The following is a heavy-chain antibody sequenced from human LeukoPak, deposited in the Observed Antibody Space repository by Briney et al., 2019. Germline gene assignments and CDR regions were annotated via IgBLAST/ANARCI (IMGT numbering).Heavy chain of an antibody. CDR3: ARGMKQQLFYYYYGMDV. D-gene: IGHD6-13*01. V-gene: IGHV3-9*01. CDR1: GFTFDDYA. Sequence: PGGSLRLSCAASGFTFDDYAMHWVRQAPGKGLEWVSGISWNSGSIGYADSVKGRFTISRDNAKNSLYLQMNSLRAEDTAVYYCARGMKQQLFYYYYGMDVWGQGTTVTVSS. CDR2: ISWNSGSI. J-gene: IGHJ6*02.